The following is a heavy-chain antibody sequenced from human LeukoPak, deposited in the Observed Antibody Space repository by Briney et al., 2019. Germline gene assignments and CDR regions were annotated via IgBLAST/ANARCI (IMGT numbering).Heavy chain of an antibody. Sequence: SETLSLTCAVYGVSFSGYYWSWIRQPPGKGLEWIGEINHSGSTNYNPSLKSRVTISVDTSKNQFSLKLSSVTAADTAVYYCARDGLLWFGEFIDAFDIWGQGTMVTVSS. V-gene: IGHV4-34*01. CDR3: ARDGLLWFGEFIDAFDI. J-gene: IGHJ3*02. CDR2: INHSGST. CDR1: GVSFSGYY. D-gene: IGHD3-10*01.